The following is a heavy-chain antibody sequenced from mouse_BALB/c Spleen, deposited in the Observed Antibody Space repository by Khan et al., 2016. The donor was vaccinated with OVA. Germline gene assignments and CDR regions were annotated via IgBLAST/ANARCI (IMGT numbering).Heavy chain of an antibody. CDR1: GFNIKDTY. Sequence: EVLLQQSGAELVKPGASVKLSCTASGFNIKDTYMHWVKQRPEQGLEWIGRIDPANGNAKYDPKFQGKATITADTSSNTAHLQLSSLTSEDTAVYFCARDYWDVFAYWGQGTLVTVST. D-gene: IGHD4-1*01. CDR2: IDPANGNA. V-gene: IGHV14-3*02. J-gene: IGHJ3*01. CDR3: ARDYWDVFAY.